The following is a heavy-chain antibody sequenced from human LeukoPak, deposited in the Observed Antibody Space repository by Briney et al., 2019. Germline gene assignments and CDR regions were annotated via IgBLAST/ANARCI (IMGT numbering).Heavy chain of an antibody. Sequence: PGGSLRLSCAASGFTFSSYGMHWVRQAPGKGLEWVAVIWYDGSNKYYVDSVKGRFTISRDNSKNTLYLQMNSLRVEDSAVYYCARDSASIAAAVYWFFDLWGRGTLVTVSS. V-gene: IGHV3-33*08. CDR3: ARDSASIAAAVYWFFDL. J-gene: IGHJ2*01. D-gene: IGHD6-25*01. CDR2: IWYDGSNK. CDR1: GFTFSSYG.